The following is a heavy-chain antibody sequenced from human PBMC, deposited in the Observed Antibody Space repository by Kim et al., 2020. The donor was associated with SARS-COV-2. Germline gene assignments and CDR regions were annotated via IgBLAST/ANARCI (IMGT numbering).Heavy chain of an antibody. D-gene: IGHD3-22*01. J-gene: IGHJ4*02. CDR2: IFPNGIT. CDR1: GGSVSSSGYY. CDR3: ARLAGHCDTTSCPWDY. V-gene: IGHV4-39*01. Sequence: SETLSLTCTVSGGSVSSSGYYLGWIRQPPGKALEWIGTIFPNGITHYNPSLKSRLTISIDTSKNQFSLLLCSVTAADTAVHYCARLAGHCDTTSCPWDYWGQGTLVNVYS.